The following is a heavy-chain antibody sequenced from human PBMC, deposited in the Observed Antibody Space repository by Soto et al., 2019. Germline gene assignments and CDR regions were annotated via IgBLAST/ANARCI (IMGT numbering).Heavy chain of an antibody. CDR1: GFTFSSYS. J-gene: IGHJ1*01. V-gene: IGHV3-48*02. CDR3: ARTEGSSWWDRYFQH. Sequence: PGGSLRLSCAASGFTFSSYSMNWVRQAPGKGLEWVSYISSSSSTIYYADSVKGRFTISRDNAKNSLYLQMNSLRDEDTAVYYCARTEGSSWWDRYFQHWGQGTLVTVSS. D-gene: IGHD6-13*01. CDR2: ISSSSSTI.